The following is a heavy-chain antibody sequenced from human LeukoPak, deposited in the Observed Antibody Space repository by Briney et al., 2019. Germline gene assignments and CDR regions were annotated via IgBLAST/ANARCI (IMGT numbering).Heavy chain of an antibody. Sequence: GASVKVSCKASGYTFTSYDINWVRQATGQGLEWMGWMTPNSGNTGYAQKSQGRVTMTRNTSISTAYMELSSLRSEDTAVYYCARGKYCSSTSCPSGWFDPWGQGTLVTVSS. V-gene: IGHV1-8*01. CDR3: ARGKYCSSTSCPSGWFDP. CDR2: MTPNSGNT. J-gene: IGHJ5*02. D-gene: IGHD2-2*01. CDR1: GYTFTSYD.